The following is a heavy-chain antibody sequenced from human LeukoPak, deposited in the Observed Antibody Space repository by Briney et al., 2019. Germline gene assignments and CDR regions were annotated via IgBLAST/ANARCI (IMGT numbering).Heavy chain of an antibody. D-gene: IGHD6-6*01. CDR1: GGSISSGDYY. V-gene: IGHV4-61*08. J-gene: IGHJ6*03. CDR2: IYYSGST. CDR3: AREYSSSSGYYYYYYMDV. Sequence: PSQTLSLTCTVSGGSISSGDYYWSWIRQPPGKGLEWLGFIYYSGSTNYNPSLKSRVTISVDTSKNQFSLKLSSVTAADTAVYYCAREYSSSSGYYYYYYMDVWGKGTTVTVSS.